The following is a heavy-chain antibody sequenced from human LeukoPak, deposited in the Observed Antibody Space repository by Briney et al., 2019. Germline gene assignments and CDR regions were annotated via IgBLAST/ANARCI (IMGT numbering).Heavy chain of an antibody. CDR3: ARESGVVAATVFIYYFDY. CDR1: GGTFSSYA. D-gene: IGHD2-15*01. CDR2: IIPILGTA. Sequence: ASVKVSCKASGGTFSSYAISWVRQAPGQGLEWMGRIIPILGTANYAQKFQGRVTITTDESTSTAYMELSSLRSEDTAVYYCARESGVVAATVFIYYFDYWGQGTLVTVSS. V-gene: IGHV1-69*05. J-gene: IGHJ4*02.